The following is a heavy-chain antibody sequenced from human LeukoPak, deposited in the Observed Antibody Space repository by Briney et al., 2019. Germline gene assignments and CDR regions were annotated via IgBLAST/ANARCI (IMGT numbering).Heavy chain of an antibody. Sequence: GGSLRLSCAASGFTFGDYAMHWVRQAPGKGLEWVSGISWNSGSIGYADSVKGRFTISRDNAKNSLYLQMNSLRAEDTALYYCAKASYGILTASDFDYWGQGTLVTVSS. D-gene: IGHD3-9*01. CDR2: ISWNSGSI. CDR1: GFTFGDYA. CDR3: AKASYGILTASDFDY. J-gene: IGHJ4*02. V-gene: IGHV3-9*01.